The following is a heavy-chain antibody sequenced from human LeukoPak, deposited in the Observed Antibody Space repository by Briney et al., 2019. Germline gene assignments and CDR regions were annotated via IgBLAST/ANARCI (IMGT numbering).Heavy chain of an antibody. V-gene: IGHV4-31*03. CDR3: ARSSTYSSSWYFDY. CDR1: GASISDAAYY. J-gene: IGHJ4*02. CDR2: IYYSGST. D-gene: IGHD6-13*01. Sequence: PSQTLSLTCTVSGASISDAAYYWSWIRQHPGEGLEWIGYIYYSGSTSYNPSLKSRVTISVDTSKNHFSLKLTSVTAADTAVYYCARSSTYSSSWYFDYWGQGTLVTVSS.